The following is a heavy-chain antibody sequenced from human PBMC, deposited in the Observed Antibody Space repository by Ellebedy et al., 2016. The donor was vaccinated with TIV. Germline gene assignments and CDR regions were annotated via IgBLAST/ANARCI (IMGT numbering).Heavy chain of an antibody. CDR1: GFTVSSNY. CDR3: VRDFDY. Sequence: GGSLRLXCAASGFTVSSNYMSWVRQAPGKGLEWVSTISGSGDKTYYADSVRGRFTISRDNSRNTLYLQMTSLRAEDTAVYYCVRDFDYWGQGTLVTVSS. V-gene: IGHV3-23*01. CDR2: ISGSGDKT. J-gene: IGHJ4*02.